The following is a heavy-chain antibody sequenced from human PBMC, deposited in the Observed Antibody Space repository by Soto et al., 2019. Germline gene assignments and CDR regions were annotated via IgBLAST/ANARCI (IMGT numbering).Heavy chain of an antibody. CDR1: GGSISSSSYY. D-gene: IGHD2-15*01. CDR2: IYYSGST. J-gene: IGHJ4*02. Sequence: SETLSLTCTVSGGSISSSSYYWGWIRQPPGKGLEWIGSIYYSGSTYYNPSLKSRVTISVDTSKNQFSLKLSSVTAADTAVYYCARHELSKGPVAATTFDYWGQGTLVTVSS. CDR3: ARHELSKGPVAATTFDY. V-gene: IGHV4-39*01.